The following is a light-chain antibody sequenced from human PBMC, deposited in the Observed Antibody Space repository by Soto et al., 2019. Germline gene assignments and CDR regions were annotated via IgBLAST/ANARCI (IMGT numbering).Light chain of an antibody. Sequence: DIVMTQSPATLSLSPGDSATLSCRASESVSTNLAWYKQKAGQAPRILTYDKSTRATGVPNRFSGSRSGAELNLTINRLQSEDFAVYYCQTYNNWPLTCGGGTKVDIK. J-gene: IGKJ4*01. CDR1: ESVSTN. V-gene: IGKV3-15*01. CDR2: DKS. CDR3: QTYNNWPLT.